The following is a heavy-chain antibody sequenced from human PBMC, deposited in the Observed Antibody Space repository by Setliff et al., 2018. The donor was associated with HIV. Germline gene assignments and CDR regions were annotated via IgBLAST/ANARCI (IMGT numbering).Heavy chain of an antibody. V-gene: IGHV4-61*05. CDR1: GGSISSSHGF. CDR3: ARTSYYRRTWYYFDY. CDR2: IYSSGST. D-gene: IGHD3-10*01. Sequence: PSETLSLTCTVSGGSISSSHGFWSWFRQSPGKGLEWMGYIYSSGSTTYSPSLRSRVTLSVDTSKNQFSLKLSSVTVADTAVYYCARTSYYRRTWYYFDYWGQGTLVTVSS. J-gene: IGHJ4*02.